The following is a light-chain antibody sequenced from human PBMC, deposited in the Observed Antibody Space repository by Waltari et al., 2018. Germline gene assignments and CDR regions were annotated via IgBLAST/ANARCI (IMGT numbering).Light chain of an antibody. CDR1: SSDVGGYNF. V-gene: IGLV2-14*01. J-gene: IGLJ1*01. Sequence: QSALTQPASVSGSPGQSITISCTGTSSDVGGYNFVSWYQQHPGKAPKLMLYEVSHRPSGVSNRFSGSKSGNTASLTISGLQAEDEADYYCSSFTGSNTRVFGAGTKVTVL. CDR2: EVS. CDR3: SSFTGSNTRV.